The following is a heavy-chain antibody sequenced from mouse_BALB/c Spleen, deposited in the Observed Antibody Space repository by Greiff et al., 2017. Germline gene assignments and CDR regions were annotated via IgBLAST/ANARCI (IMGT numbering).Heavy chain of an antibody. J-gene: IGHJ4*01. CDR1: GYSITSGYY. CDR3: ARAPIYYDYDSYYAMDY. Sequence: EVKLQESGPGLVKPSQSLSLTCSVTGYSITSGYYWNWIRQFPGNKLEWMGYISYDGSNNYNPSLKNRISITRDTSKNQFFLKLNSVTTEDTATYYCARAPIYYDYDSYYAMDYWGQGTSVTVSS. D-gene: IGHD2-4*01. CDR2: ISYDGSN. V-gene: IGHV3-6*02.